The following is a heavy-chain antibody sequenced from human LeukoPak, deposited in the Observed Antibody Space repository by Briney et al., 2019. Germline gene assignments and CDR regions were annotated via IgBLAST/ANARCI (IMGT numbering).Heavy chain of an antibody. Sequence: SETLSLTCTVSGDSVTNDFFWGWVRQPPGKELEWIGSFCLGRDTYYRPSLKSRVTISVDTSKNQFSLNLNSVTAADTAVYYCARWASISRQPGGFFDHWGQGALVTVSS. J-gene: IGHJ4*02. CDR3: ARWASISRQPGGFFDH. CDR2: FCLGRDT. CDR1: GDSVTNDFF. D-gene: IGHD3-16*01. V-gene: IGHV4-38-2*02.